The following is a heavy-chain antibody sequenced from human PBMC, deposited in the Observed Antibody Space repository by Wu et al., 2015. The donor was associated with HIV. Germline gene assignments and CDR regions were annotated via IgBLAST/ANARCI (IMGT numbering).Heavy chain of an antibody. J-gene: IGHJ4*02. CDR2: LILENGQT. CDR3: ATSLEVSGFDY. D-gene: IGHD1-1*01. Sequence: VQLVQSGADVKRPGTTVKVSCRISGFKFIDYYISWVQHGPREKGLSGWALLILENGQTMYAAKFQDRVTITADASTDTAYMELRHLTSEDTAMYYCATSLEVSGFDYWGQGTLVTVSS. V-gene: IGHV1-69-2*01. CDR1: GFKFIDYY.